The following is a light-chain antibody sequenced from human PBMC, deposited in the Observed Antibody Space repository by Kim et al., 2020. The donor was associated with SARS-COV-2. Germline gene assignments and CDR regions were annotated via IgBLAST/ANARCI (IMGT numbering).Light chain of an antibody. V-gene: IGKV1D-16*01. CDR3: QQYVSYPNT. CDR2: AAS. Sequence: DIQMTQSPSSLSASVGERVTITCRASQDINIWLAWYQQRPGKAPKSLIYAASNLQTGVPGRFSGSGSGTEFTLTIRSLQPEDFATYYCQQYVSYPNTFGQRTRLEIK. J-gene: IGKJ5*01. CDR1: QDINIW.